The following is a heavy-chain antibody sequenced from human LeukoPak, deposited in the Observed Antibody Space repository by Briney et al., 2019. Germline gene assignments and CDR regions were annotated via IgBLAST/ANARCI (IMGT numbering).Heavy chain of an antibody. Sequence: GGSLRLSCAASGFTFSSYWMSWVRQAPGKGLEWVANIKQDGSEKYYVDSVKGRFTISRDNAKNSLYLQMNSLRAEGTAVYYCARDLYYYDSSGYLLWDYWGQGTLVTVSS. CDR3: ARDLYYYDSSGYLLWDY. V-gene: IGHV3-7*01. D-gene: IGHD3-22*01. J-gene: IGHJ4*02. CDR2: IKQDGSEK. CDR1: GFTFSSYW.